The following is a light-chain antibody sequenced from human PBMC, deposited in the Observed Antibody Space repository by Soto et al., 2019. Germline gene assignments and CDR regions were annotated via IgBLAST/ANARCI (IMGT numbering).Light chain of an antibody. CDR1: SSDIGVYDF. CDR3: SSFAGSYSPDV. CDR2: QVN. J-gene: IGLJ1*01. V-gene: IGLV2-8*01. Sequence: QSALTQPPSASGSPGQSVTISCTGTSSDIGVYDFVSWYQQHPGKAPKVIIYQVNKRPSGVPDRFSGSKSGNTASLTVSGLRPEDEADYFCSSFAGSYSPDVFGTGTQLTVL.